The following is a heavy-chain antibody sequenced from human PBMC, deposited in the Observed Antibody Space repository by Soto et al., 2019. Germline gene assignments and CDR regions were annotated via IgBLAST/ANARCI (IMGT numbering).Heavy chain of an antibody. CDR3: ATVYGSGSPTSPGPLDYGMDV. Sequence: QVQLVQSGAEVKKPGASVKVSCKVSGYTLTELSMHWVRQAPGKGLEWMGGFDPEDGETIYAQKFQGRVTMTEDTSTDTAYMELSSLRSEDTAVYYCATVYGSGSPTSPGPLDYGMDVWGQGTTVTVSS. D-gene: IGHD3-10*01. J-gene: IGHJ6*02. CDR1: GYTLTELS. V-gene: IGHV1-24*01. CDR2: FDPEDGET.